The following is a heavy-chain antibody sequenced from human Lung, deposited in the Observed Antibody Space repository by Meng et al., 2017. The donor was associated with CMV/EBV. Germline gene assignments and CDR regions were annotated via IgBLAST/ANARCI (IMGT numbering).Heavy chain of an antibody. CDR1: GFSFGIYG. D-gene: IGHD2-2*01. CDR2: IHHAGGYK. CDR3: AKVSAGNCATASCPPDS. J-gene: IGHJ5*01. V-gene: IGHV3-30*02. Sequence: GESLKISCAASGFSFGIYGMDWVRQAPGKGLEWVAYIHHAGGYKQYADSVMGRFTISRDNSKNTLSLQMNSLRGEDTALYFCAKVSAGNCATASCPPDSWGQGTLGT.